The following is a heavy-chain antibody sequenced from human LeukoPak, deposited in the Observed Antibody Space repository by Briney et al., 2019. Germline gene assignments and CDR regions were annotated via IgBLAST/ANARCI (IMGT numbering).Heavy chain of an antibody. V-gene: IGHV4-39*01. CDR1: GGSISSGSYY. Sequence: SETLSLTCTVSGGSISSGSYYWGWIRQPPGMGLECIGSVHYSGSTYINQSFESRVTISMDTSNNRFSLRLTSVTAADTAVYYCARRGSGWYPFDPWGQGTLVAVSS. D-gene: IGHD6-19*01. CDR3: ARRGSGWYPFDP. CDR2: VHYSGST. J-gene: IGHJ5*02.